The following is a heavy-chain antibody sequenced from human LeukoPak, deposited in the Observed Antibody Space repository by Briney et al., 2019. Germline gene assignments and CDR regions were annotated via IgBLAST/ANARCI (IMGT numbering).Heavy chain of an antibody. CDR3: ARRDEWAAAVNYFDY. Sequence: PSGTLSLTCAVSGGSISSSNWWSWVRQPPGKGLEWIGEIYHSGSTNYNPSLKSRVTISVDKSKNQFSLKLSSVTAADTAVYYCARRDEWAAAVNYFDYWGQGTLVTVSS. V-gene: IGHV4-4*02. D-gene: IGHD6-13*01. CDR1: GGSISSSNW. J-gene: IGHJ4*02. CDR2: IYHSGST.